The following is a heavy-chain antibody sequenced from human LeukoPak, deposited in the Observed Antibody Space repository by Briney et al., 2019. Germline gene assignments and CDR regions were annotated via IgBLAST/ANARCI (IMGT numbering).Heavy chain of an antibody. CDR3: AKVGSYYDY. J-gene: IGHJ4*02. D-gene: IGHD1-26*01. CDR1: GFTFSSYA. CDR2: IGGSGGST. V-gene: IGHV3-23*01. Sequence: GGSLRLSCAASGFTFSSYAMNWVRQAPGKGLEWVSTIGGSGGSTYYADSVEGRFTISRDNSKNTLYLQMNSLRAEDTAVYYCAKVGSYYDYWGQGTLVIVSS.